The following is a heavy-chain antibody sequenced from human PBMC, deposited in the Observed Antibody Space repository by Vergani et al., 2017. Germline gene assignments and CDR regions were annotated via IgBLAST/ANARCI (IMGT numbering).Heavy chain of an antibody. J-gene: IGHJ6*02. CDR3: TRVRSLAGGSGSYYYYGMDV. Sequence: QVQLVQSGAEVKKPGSSVKVSCKASGGTFSSYTISWVRQAPGQGLEWLGRIIPILGIANYAKKFQGRVTITADKSTSTAYMELSSLRSEDTAVYYCTRVRSLAGGSGSYYYYGMDVWGQGTTVTVSS. D-gene: IGHD3-10*01. CDR2: IIPILGIA. CDR1: GGTFSSYT. V-gene: IGHV1-69*02.